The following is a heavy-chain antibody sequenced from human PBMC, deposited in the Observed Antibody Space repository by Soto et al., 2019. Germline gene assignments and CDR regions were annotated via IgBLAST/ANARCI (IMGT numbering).Heavy chain of an antibody. D-gene: IGHD4-17*01. Sequence: ASVKVSCKASGYTFTGYYMHWVRQAPGQGLEWMGWINPNSGGTNYAQKFQGWVTMTRDTSISTAYMELSRLRSDDTAVYYCARDPRLTTVTDYYYYYGMDVWGQGTTVTVSS. CDR2: INPNSGGT. CDR1: GYTFTGYY. CDR3: ARDPRLTTVTDYYYYYGMDV. J-gene: IGHJ6*02. V-gene: IGHV1-2*04.